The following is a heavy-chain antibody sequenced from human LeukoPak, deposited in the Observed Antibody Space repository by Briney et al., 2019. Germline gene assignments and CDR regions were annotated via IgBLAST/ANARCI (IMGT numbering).Heavy chain of an antibody. Sequence: ASVKVSCKVSGYTLTELSMHWVRQAPGKGLEWMGLVDPEDGETIYAEKFQGRVTITADTSTDTAYMEPSSLRSEDTAVYYCATDAFDIWGQGTMVTVSS. V-gene: IGHV1-24*01. CDR3: ATDAFDI. CDR2: VDPEDGET. J-gene: IGHJ3*02. CDR1: GYTLTELS.